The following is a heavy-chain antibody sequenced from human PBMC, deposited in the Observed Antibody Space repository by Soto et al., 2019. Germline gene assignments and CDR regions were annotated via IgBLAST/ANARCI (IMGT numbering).Heavy chain of an antibody. D-gene: IGHD2-15*01. CDR3: ARGTCSGGSCYKDYGMDV. CDR1: GYTLTELS. Sequence: ASVKVSCKVSGYTLTELSMHRVRQAPGKGLEWMGGFDPEDGETIYAQKLQGRVTMTTDTSTSTAYMELRSLRSDDTAVYYCARGTCSGGSCYKDYGMDVWGQGTTVTVSS. V-gene: IGHV1-24*01. CDR2: FDPEDGET. J-gene: IGHJ6*02.